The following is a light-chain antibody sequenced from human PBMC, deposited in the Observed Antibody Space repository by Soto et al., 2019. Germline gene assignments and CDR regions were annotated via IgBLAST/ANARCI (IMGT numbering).Light chain of an antibody. CDR1: SSNIGSNT. J-gene: IGLJ1*01. CDR2: GNH. Sequence: QSVLTQPPSASGTPGQRVTISCSGSSSNIGSNTVNWYQQIPGTAPKLLIYGNHQRPSGVPDRFSGSKSGTSASLAISGLQSEDEADYYCAAWDDSLNGYVFGTGTKVTVL. V-gene: IGLV1-44*01. CDR3: AAWDDSLNGYV.